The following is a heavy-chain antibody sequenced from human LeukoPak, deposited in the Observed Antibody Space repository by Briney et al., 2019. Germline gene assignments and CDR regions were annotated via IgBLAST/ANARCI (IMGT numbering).Heavy chain of an antibody. CDR3: ARHVDIVATIDFDY. CDR1: GGSIRGYY. Sequence: SETLSLTCNVSGGSIRGYYWSWIRQPPGKGLEWIGYIYSSGSTNYNPSLKSRVTMSVDTSKNQFSLKMSSVTATDTAVYYCARHVDIVATIDFDYWGQGTLVTVSS. CDR2: IYSSGST. V-gene: IGHV4-59*08. D-gene: IGHD5-12*01. J-gene: IGHJ4*02.